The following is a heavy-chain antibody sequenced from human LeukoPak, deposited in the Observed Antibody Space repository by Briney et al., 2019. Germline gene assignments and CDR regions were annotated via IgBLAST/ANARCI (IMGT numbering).Heavy chain of an antibody. CDR2: ISVYNGNT. D-gene: IGHD2/OR15-2a*01. CDR3: AREVPTFDYMDV. CDR1: GYNFISYG. V-gene: IGHV1-18*01. J-gene: IGHJ6*03. Sequence: AASVKVSCKASGYNFISYGISWVRQAPGQGLEWMGWISVYNGNTNYAQKFQGRVTMTTDTSTSTAYMELRSLRSDDTAVYWCAREVPTFDYMDVWGKGTTVTISS.